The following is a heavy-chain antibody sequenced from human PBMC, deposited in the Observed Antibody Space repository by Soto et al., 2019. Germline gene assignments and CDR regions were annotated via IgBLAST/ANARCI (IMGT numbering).Heavy chain of an antibody. CDR2: INHSGST. J-gene: IGHJ4*02. V-gene: IGHV4-34*01. CDR3: ARVRGPRVKYSDY. CDR1: GGSFSGYY. Sequence: SETLSLTCAVYGGSFSGYYWSWIRQPPGKGLEWIGEINHSGSTNYNPSLKSRVTISVDTSKNQFSLKLSSVTAADTAVYYCARVRGPRVKYSDYWGQGTLVTVSS.